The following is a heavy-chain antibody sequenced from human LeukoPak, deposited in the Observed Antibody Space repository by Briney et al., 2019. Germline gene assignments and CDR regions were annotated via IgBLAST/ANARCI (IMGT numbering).Heavy chain of an antibody. D-gene: IGHD5-24*01. Sequence: GRSLRLSCATSGFTFSTYGIHWVRQAPGKGLEWVANIQQDGSEKYYVDSVKGRFTISRDNAKNSLYLQMNSLRDEDTAVYYCARPGDGYNPYFDYWGQGTLVTVSS. J-gene: IGHJ4*02. CDR3: ARPGDGYNPYFDY. CDR2: IQQDGSEK. CDR1: GFTFSTYG. V-gene: IGHV3-7*02.